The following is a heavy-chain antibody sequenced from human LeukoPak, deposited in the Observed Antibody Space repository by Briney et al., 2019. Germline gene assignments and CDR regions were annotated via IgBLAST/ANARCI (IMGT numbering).Heavy chain of an antibody. V-gene: IGHV3-30-3*01. CDR3: ARGFPYDDATEGYYYLMDV. J-gene: IGHJ6*02. CDR2: ISYDGTNK. CDR1: GFTFSSYP. D-gene: IGHD4-17*01. Sequence: GGSLRLSCVASGFTFSSYPMHWVRQAPGKGLEWVSLISYDGTNKYYADSVKGRFTISRDNSKNMFYVQINSLRPEDTAVYFCARGFPYDDATEGYYYLMDVWGQGTTVTVSS.